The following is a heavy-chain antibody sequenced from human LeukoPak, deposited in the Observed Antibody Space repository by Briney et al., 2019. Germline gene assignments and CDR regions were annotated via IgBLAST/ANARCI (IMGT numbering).Heavy chain of an antibody. CDR3: ASRISLYYFDY. CDR1: GYSITSSSW. CDR2: IYHSGTT. V-gene: IGHV4-28*01. D-gene: IGHD3-10*01. J-gene: IGHJ4*02. Sequence: SDTLSLTCAVSGYSITSSSWWGWIRQPPGKGLEWIGYIYHSGTTYYNPPLQSRVTMSVDTSKNQFSLKLSSVTAADTAVYYCASRISLYYFDYWGQGTLVIVSS.